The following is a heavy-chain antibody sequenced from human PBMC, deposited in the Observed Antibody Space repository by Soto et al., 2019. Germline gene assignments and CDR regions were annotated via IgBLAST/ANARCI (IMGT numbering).Heavy chain of an antibody. J-gene: IGHJ4*02. CDR3: ARDRGNASGSSVLDY. V-gene: IGHV3-21*06. CDR2: ISGGSSYI. D-gene: IGHD6-6*01. CDR1: GFTVNSHS. Sequence: XGCLRLSCAASGFTVNSHSMNWVRQAPGKGLQWVSSISGGSSYIEYADSVKGRFTISRDNAQNSVYLEMTSLRGEDTAVYYCARDRGNASGSSVLDYWGQRTLVTVSS.